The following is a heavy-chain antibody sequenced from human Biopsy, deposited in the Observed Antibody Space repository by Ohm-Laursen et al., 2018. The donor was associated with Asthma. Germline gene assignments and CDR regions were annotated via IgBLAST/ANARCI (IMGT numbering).Heavy chain of an antibody. V-gene: IGHV4-39*01. Sequence: SETLSLTCGLSSGSGGYMRSGNYYWGWIRQPPGKGLEWIGSIYYGGTTYYNPSLESRVTVSADTSKNQFSLKLTSVTAADTAVYYCVRGSSSWHHGPFHYYYGLDVWGQGTTATVSS. J-gene: IGHJ6*02. CDR2: IYYGGTT. CDR3: VRGSSSWHHGPFHYYYGLDV. D-gene: IGHD6-13*01. CDR1: GGYMRSGNYY.